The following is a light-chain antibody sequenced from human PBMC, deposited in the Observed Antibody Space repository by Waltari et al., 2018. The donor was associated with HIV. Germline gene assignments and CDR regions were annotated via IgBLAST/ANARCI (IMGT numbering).Light chain of an antibody. J-gene: IGKJ2*03. CDR2: DAS. V-gene: IGKV3-20*01. CDR1: RSVNSFY. Sequence: EIVLTQSPAILSLSPGERATPSCRATRSVNSFYLVWYQQKPGQAPRLLMSDASNRATGIPDRFTGSGSGTDFTLIISRVEPEDFAIYYCQQYNTAPYSFGQGTKLEI. CDR3: QQYNTAPYS.